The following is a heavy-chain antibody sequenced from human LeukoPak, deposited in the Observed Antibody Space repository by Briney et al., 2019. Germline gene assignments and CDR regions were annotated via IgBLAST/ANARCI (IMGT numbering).Heavy chain of an antibody. CDR3: TTADGTMVRGVIKYFQH. Sequence: GGSLRLSCAASGFTFSNAWMSWVRQAPGKGLEWVGRIKSKTDGGTTDYAAPVKGRFTISRDDSKNTLYLQMNSLKTEDTAVYHCTTADGTMVRGVIKYFQHWGQGTLVTVSS. V-gene: IGHV3-15*01. CDR2: IKSKTDGGTT. CDR1: GFTFSNAW. J-gene: IGHJ1*01. D-gene: IGHD3-10*01.